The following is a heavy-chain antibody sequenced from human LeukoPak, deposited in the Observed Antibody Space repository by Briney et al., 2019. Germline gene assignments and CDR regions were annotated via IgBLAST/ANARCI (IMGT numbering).Heavy chain of an antibody. CDR1: GFTFDDYA. J-gene: IGHJ4*02. CDR2: ISWNSNSI. Sequence: GGSLRLSCAASGFTFDDYAMHWVRQGPGKGLEWVSGISWNSNSIGYADSVKGRFTISRDNAKNSLYLQMNSLRDEDTAMYYCAKDYSSSWYHFDHWGQGTLVTYSS. D-gene: IGHD6-13*01. V-gene: IGHV3-9*01. CDR3: AKDYSSSWYHFDH.